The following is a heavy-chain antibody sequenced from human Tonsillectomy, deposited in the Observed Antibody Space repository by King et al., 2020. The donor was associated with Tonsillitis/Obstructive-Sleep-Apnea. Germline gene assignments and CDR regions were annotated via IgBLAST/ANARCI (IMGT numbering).Heavy chain of an antibody. J-gene: IGHJ3*02. D-gene: IGHD1-26*01. Sequence: QLQESGAGLVKPSETLSLTCTVPGGPISSYYWSWIRQPPGKGLEWIGYIYYSGSTNYNPSLKSRVTISVDTSKKQFSLKLSSVTAADTAVYYCARLGVSYANDAFDIWGQGTMVTVSS. CDR3: ARLGVSYANDAFDI. CDR1: GGPISSYY. V-gene: IGHV4-59*08. CDR2: IYYSGST.